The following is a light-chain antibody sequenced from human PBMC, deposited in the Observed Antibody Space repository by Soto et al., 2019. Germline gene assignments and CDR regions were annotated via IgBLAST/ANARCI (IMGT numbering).Light chain of an antibody. J-gene: IGKJ4*01. CDR3: QQYGSPTLT. V-gene: IGKV3-20*01. Sequence: EIGLTQSAGTLSLSPGETATLSCRASQSVXSSYLAWYQQKPGQAPRLLXDGASSRATGSPDRLSGSGSGTDFTLTISRLEPEDLAAYHCQQYGSPTLTFGGGTKVDI. CDR1: QSVXSSY. CDR2: GAS.